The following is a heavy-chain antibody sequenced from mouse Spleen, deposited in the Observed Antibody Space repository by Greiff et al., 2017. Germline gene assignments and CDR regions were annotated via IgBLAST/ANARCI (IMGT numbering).Heavy chain of an antibody. Sequence: DVKLVESGGGLVQPGGSLKLSCAASGFTFSSYAMSWVRQPPGKRLEWVATISSGGSYTSYPDSVKGRFRISRANAKNNLYLQLHSLRSTATAMGYCARQPYYFDHWGQGTTRPVPS. CDR1: GFTFSSYA. V-gene: IGHV5-9-2*01. CDR2: ISSGGSYT. J-gene: IGHJ2*01. CDR3: ARQPYYFDH.